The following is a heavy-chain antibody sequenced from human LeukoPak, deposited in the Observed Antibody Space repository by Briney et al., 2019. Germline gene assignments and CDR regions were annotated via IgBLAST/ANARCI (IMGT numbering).Heavy chain of an antibody. CDR2: ISVYNGNT. D-gene: IGHD6-19*01. CDR1: GYTFTNYG. J-gene: IGHJ4*02. Sequence: GASVKVSCKASGYTFTNYGISWVRQAPGQGLERMGWISVYNGNTNYAQKFQGRVTMTSDTSTRTAYMELRSLRSDDTAVYYCAREVEQWLVRGGDYWGQGTLVTVSS. V-gene: IGHV1-18*01. CDR3: AREVEQWLVRGGDY.